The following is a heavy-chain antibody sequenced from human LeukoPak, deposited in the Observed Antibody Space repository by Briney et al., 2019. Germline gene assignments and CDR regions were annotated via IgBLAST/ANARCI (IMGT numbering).Heavy chain of an antibody. J-gene: IGHJ5*02. CDR3: ARGPLYSKSLNWFDP. CDR1: GFTFSSYS. D-gene: IGHD2-2*02. Sequence: GGSLRLSCAASGFTFSSYSMNWVRQAPGKGLEWVSYISSSSSTIYYADSVKGRFTISRDNAKNSLYLQMNSLRAEDTAVYYCARGPLYSKSLNWFDPWGQGTLVTVSS. V-gene: IGHV3-48*01. CDR2: ISSSSSTI.